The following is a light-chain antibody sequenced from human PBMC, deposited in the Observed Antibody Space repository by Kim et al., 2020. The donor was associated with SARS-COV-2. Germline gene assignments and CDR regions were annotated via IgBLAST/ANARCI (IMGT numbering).Light chain of an antibody. CDR3: HQYGGSPWT. V-gene: IGKV3-20*01. CDR1: QRVSSGC. Sequence: FPGETATLSCRASQRVSSGCVAWYQQKPGQAPRLLIYGTSSRATDIPDRFSGSGSGTDYTLTISGLESEDFAVYYCHQYGGSPWTFGQGTKVDIK. CDR2: GTS. J-gene: IGKJ1*01.